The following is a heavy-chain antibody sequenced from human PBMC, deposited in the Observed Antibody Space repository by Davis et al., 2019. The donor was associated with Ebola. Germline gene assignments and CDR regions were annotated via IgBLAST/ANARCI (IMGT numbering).Heavy chain of an antibody. Sequence: GESLKISCAASGFTFSSYGMHWVRQAPGKGLEWVAVISYDGSNKYYADSVKGRFTISRDNSKNTLYLQMNSLRAEDTAVYYCAKGGMIFGVVTNWFDPWGQGTLVTVSS. CDR3: AKGGMIFGVVTNWFDP. J-gene: IGHJ5*02. CDR2: ISYDGSNK. CDR1: GFTFSSYG. D-gene: IGHD3/OR15-3a*01. V-gene: IGHV3-30*18.